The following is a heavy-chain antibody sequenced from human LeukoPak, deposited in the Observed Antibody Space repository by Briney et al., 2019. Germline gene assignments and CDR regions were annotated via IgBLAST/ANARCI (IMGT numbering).Heavy chain of an antibody. D-gene: IGHD3-10*01. CDR3: AKSPAYYYGSGSSGDYFDY. V-gene: IGHV3-23*01. CDR2: ISGSGGST. CDR1: GFTFSSYA. Sequence: GGSLGLSCSASGFTFSSYAMSWVRQAPGKGLEWVSAISGSGGSTYYADSVKGRFTISRDNSKNTLYLQMNSLRAEDTAVYYCAKSPAYYYGSGSSGDYFDYWGQGTLVTVSS. J-gene: IGHJ4*02.